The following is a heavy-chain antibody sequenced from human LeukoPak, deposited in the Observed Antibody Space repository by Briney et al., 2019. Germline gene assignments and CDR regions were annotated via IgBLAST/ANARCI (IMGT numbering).Heavy chain of an antibody. CDR1: GSSFNTYY. D-gene: IGHD4-17*01. Sequence: SETLSLTCSVSGSSFNTYYWSWIRQPAGKALEWIGRIHTSGSADYSPSLQSRVTISVDMSKKEFSLKLTSVTAADTAVYYCARDIVYLIDEDYGWGQGILVPVSS. V-gene: IGHV4-4*07. J-gene: IGHJ4*02. CDR3: ARDIVYLIDEDYG. CDR2: IHTSGSA.